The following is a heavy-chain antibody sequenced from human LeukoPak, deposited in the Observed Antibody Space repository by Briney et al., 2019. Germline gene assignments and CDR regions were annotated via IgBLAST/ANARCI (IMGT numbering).Heavy chain of an antibody. J-gene: IGHJ4*01. CDR3: ARAVYYSNYLGY. Sequence: GGSLRLSCAPSGLTFSSYWMHWVRQAPGNGLVWASRINSDGSSTNYADSVKGRFTISRDNAKNTLYLQMNSLRAEDTAMYYCARAVYYSNYLGYWGQGALVTVSS. D-gene: IGHD3-10*01. CDR2: INSDGSST. CDR1: GLTFSSYW. V-gene: IGHV3-74*01.